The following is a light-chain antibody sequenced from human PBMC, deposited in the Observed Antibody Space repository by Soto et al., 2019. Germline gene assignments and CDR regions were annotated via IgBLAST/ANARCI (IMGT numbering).Light chain of an antibody. J-gene: IGKJ4*01. Sequence: DIQMTQSPSSLSASVGDRVTITCRASQGIRNNLGWYQQKPGQAPRRLIYAASSMHSGVPSRFSGSGSGTEFTLTIRSPQPEAFANYYRLQHNSYPLTFGGGTKVEMK. CDR2: AAS. CDR1: QGIRNN. CDR3: LQHNSYPLT. V-gene: IGKV1-17*01.